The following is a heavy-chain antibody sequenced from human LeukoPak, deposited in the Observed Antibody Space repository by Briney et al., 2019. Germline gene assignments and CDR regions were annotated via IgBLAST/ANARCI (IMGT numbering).Heavy chain of an antibody. CDR3: ARGSHSSSFFDAFDI. CDR2: ISYDGSNK. V-gene: IGHV3-30-3*01. CDR1: GFTFSSYA. Sequence: PGGSLRLSCAASGFTFSSYAMHWVRQAPGKGLEWLAVISYDGSNKYYADSVKGRFTISRDNSKNTLYLQMNSLRAEDTAVYYCARGSHSSSFFDAFDIWGQGTMVTVSS. J-gene: IGHJ3*02. D-gene: IGHD6-13*01.